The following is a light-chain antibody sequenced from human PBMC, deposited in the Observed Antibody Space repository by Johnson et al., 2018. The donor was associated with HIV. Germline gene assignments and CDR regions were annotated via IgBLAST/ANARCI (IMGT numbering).Light chain of an antibody. V-gene: IGLV1-51*02. CDR1: ISNIESYF. J-gene: IGLJ1*01. Sequence: QSVLTQPPSVSAAPGQRVNISCSGNISNIESYFVSWYQQLPGAAPTLLIYEDNTRPSGISHRFSGPKSGTSATLGITGPQTGDEVDYYCGAWDTSLIAFVFGTGTTVTVL. CDR2: EDN. CDR3: GAWDTSLIAFV.